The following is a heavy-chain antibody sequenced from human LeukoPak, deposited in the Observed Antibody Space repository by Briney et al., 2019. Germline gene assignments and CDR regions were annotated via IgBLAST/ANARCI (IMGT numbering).Heavy chain of an antibody. Sequence: GGSLRLSCSASGFTFSDYWMTWVRQAPGKGLEWVANIKQDGSEKYYVDSVKDRFTISRDNAKNSLYLQMTSLRAEDTAVYYCAKVGGLSGSYTYYFDYWGQGTLVTVSS. CDR2: IKQDGSEK. CDR3: AKVGGLSGSYTYYFDY. V-gene: IGHV3-7*01. D-gene: IGHD1-26*01. CDR1: GFTFSDYW. J-gene: IGHJ4*02.